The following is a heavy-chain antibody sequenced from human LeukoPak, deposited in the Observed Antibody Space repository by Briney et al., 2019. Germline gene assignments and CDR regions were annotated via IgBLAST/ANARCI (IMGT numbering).Heavy chain of an antibody. CDR2: MSGSGGST. D-gene: IGHD3-16*02. CDR3: AKGEGGSYLSPGYY. V-gene: IGHV3-23*01. Sequence: PGGSLGLSCAASGFTFSSYGMSWVRQAPGKGLEWVSTMSGSGGSTYYADSVKGRFTISRDNSKNTLYLQMNSLRAEDTAVYYCAKGEGGSYLSPGYYRGQRTLVTVSS. CDR1: GFTFSSYG. J-gene: IGHJ4*02.